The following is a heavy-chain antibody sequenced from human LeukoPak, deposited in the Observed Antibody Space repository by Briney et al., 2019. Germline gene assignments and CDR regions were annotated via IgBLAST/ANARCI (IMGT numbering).Heavy chain of an antibody. V-gene: IGHV1-69*13. J-gene: IGHJ4*02. CDR3: ARGSLRYCSGGSCHYFDY. Sequence: SVKVCCKASGGTFSSYGISWVRQAPGRGLEWMGGIIPIFGTANYAQKFQGRVTITADESTSTAYMELSSLRSEDTAVYYCARGSLRYCSGGSCHYFDYWGQGTLVTVSS. CDR1: GGTFSSYG. D-gene: IGHD2-15*01. CDR2: IIPIFGTA.